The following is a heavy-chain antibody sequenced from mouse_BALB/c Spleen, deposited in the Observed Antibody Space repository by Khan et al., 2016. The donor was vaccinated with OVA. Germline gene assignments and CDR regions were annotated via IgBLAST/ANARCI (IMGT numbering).Heavy chain of an antibody. CDR1: GYSITSEFA. D-gene: IGHD2-4*01. CDR2: ISYSGNT. J-gene: IGHJ3*01. Sequence: QLEESGPGLVKPSQSLSLTCTVTGYSITSEFAWNWIRQFPGNKLEWMGYISYSGNTRYNPSLNSLISITRDTSRNQFFLQLNSVTTEDTATYYCARKDYYDYDPFPYWGQGTLVTVSA. V-gene: IGHV3-2*02. CDR3: ARKDYYDYDPFPY.